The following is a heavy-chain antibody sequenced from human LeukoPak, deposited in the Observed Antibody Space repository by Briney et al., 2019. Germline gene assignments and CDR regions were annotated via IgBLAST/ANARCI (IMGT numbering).Heavy chain of an antibody. CDR1: GYSISSGYY. D-gene: IGHD2/OR15-2a*01. CDR2: IYHSGST. V-gene: IGHV4-38-2*02. CDR3: ASFFSYYYMDV. Sequence: SETLSLTCTVSGYSISSGYYWGWIRQPPGKGLEWIGSIYHSGSTYYNPSLKSRVTISVDTSKNQFSLKLNSVTAADTAVYYCASFFSYYYMDVWGKGTTVTISS. J-gene: IGHJ6*03.